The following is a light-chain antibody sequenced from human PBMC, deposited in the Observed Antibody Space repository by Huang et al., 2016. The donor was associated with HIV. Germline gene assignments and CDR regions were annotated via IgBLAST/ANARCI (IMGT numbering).Light chain of an antibody. CDR2: GAS. CDR3: HQYNDWPPWT. V-gene: IGKV3-15*01. J-gene: IGKJ1*01. Sequence: EIVMTQSPATLSVSPGERAILLCRASQNIDTNVAWYQQKPGPAPRLLIFGASTRATVISARFTGGGSETEFTLTINSVQSEDVAMYYCHQYNDWPPWTFGQGTRVEI. CDR1: QNIDTN.